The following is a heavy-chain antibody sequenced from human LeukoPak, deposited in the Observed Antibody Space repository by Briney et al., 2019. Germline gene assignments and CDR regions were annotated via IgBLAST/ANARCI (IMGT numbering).Heavy chain of an antibody. D-gene: IGHD3-3*01. V-gene: IGHV3-7*01. Sequence: PGGSLRLSCAASGFTFSSYAMHWVRQAPGKGLEWVANIKQDGSEKYYVDSVKGRFTISRDNAKNSLYLQMNSLRAEDTAVYYCARGTEYYDFWSGYYRWGQGTLVTVSS. CDR1: GFTFSSYA. CDR2: IKQDGSEK. CDR3: ARGTEYYDFWSGYYR. J-gene: IGHJ4*02.